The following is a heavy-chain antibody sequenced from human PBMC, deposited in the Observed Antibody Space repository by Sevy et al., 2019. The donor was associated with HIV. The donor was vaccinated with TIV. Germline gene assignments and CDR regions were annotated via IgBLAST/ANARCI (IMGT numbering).Heavy chain of an antibody. CDR1: GYTLTELS. Sequence: ASVKVSCKVSGYTLTELSMHWVRQAPGKGLEWMGGFDPEHGETIYAQKFQGRVTMTEDTSTDTAYMELSSLRSEDTAVYYCATGKGSGDRKKYGMDVWGQGTTVTVSS. CDR3: ATGKGSGDRKKYGMDV. J-gene: IGHJ6*02. V-gene: IGHV1-24*01. CDR2: FDPEHGET. D-gene: IGHD6-19*01.